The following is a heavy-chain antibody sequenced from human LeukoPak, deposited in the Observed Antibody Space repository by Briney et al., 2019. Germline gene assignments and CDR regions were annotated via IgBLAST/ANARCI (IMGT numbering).Heavy chain of an antibody. D-gene: IGHD3-10*01. Sequence: GGSLRLSFAASGFTFSSYSMNWVRQAPGKGLEWVSYISSSSSTIYYADSVKGRFTISRDNAKNSLYLQMNSLRAEDTAVYYCARSYGSGSSYYFDYWGQGTLVTVSS. J-gene: IGHJ4*02. CDR2: ISSSSSTI. CDR3: ARSYGSGSSYYFDY. V-gene: IGHV3-48*01. CDR1: GFTFSSYS.